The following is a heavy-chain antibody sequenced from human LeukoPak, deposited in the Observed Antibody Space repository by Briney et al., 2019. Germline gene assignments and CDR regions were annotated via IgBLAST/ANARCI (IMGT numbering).Heavy chain of an antibody. CDR3: TRNTVAAAGDD. Sequence: PGGSLRLSCTASGFIFSNYNMNWVRQAPGKGLEWVANIKPDGSEKSYVDSVKGRFTVSRDNAKNSLYLHMNSLRAEDTALYYCTRNTVAAAGDDWGQGTLVTVSS. D-gene: IGHD6-13*01. CDR2: IKPDGSEK. V-gene: IGHV3-7*01. J-gene: IGHJ4*02. CDR1: GFIFSNYN.